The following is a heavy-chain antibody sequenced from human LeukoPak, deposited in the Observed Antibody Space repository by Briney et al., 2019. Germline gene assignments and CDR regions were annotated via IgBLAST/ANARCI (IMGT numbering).Heavy chain of an antibody. CDR2: IYYSGST. V-gene: IGHV4-59*08. J-gene: IGHJ3*02. D-gene: IGHD3-22*01. Sequence: SETLSLTCSVSGASIGSYYWSWIRQPPGKGLEWIGYIYYSGSTNYNPSLKSRVTISVDTSKNQFSLKLSSVTAADTAVYYCARAGPITMIVVRDAFDIWGQGTMVTVSS. CDR1: GASIGSYY. CDR3: ARAGPITMIVVRDAFDI.